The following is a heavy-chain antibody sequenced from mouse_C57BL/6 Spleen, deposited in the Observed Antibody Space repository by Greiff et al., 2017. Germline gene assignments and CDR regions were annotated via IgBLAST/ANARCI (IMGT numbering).Heavy chain of an antibody. J-gene: IGHJ2*01. CDR2: ILPGSGST. CDR3: ARRGKGDY. Sequence: VKLMESGAELMKPGASVKLSCKATGYTFTGYWIEWVKQRPGHGLEWIGEILPGSGSTNSNEKFKGKATFTADTSSNTAYMQLSSLTTEDSAIYDCARRGKGDYWGQGTTLTVSS. CDR1: GYTFTGYW. D-gene: IGHD1-3*01. V-gene: IGHV1-9*01.